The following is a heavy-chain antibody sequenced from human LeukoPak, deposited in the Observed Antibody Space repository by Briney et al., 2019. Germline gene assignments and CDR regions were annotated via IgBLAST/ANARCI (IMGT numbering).Heavy chain of an antibody. CDR3: ARDEVAGLFD. Sequence: PGGSLRLSCAASGFTFSSYGMHWVRQAPGKGLERVAVIWYDGSNKYYADSVKGRFTISRDNSKNTLYLQMNSLRAEDTAVYYCARDEVAGLFDWGQGTLVTVSS. CDR1: GFTFSSYG. V-gene: IGHV3-33*01. J-gene: IGHJ4*02. D-gene: IGHD6-19*01. CDR2: IWYDGSNK.